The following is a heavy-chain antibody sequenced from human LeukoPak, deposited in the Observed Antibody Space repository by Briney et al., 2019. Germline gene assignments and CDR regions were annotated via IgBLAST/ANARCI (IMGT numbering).Heavy chain of an antibody. V-gene: IGHV3-7*01. CDR2: IKNDGSDK. CDR3: ARAGGSAFDY. CDR1: GFSFSAAW. J-gene: IGHJ4*02. Sequence: PGGSLRLSCEASGFSFSAAWMTLVRQAPGKGLEWVATIKNDGSDKYYVDSVKGRFTISRDNVKNSLYLQMNSLRAEDTAVYYCARAGGSAFDYWGQGTLVTVSS.